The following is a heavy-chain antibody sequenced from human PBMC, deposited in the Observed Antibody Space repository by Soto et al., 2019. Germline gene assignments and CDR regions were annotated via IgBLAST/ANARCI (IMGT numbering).Heavy chain of an antibody. CDR3: ASSLGELLRSTFDY. CDR1: GGCISSSSYY. CDR2: IYYSGST. Sequence: QLQLQESGPGLVKPSESLSLTCTVSGGCISSSSYYWGWIRQPPGKGLEWIGSIYYSGSTYYNPSLKSRVTISVDTSKNQFSLKLSSVTAADTAVYYCASSLGELLRSTFDYWGQGTLVTVSS. V-gene: IGHV4-39*01. D-gene: IGHD3-10*01. J-gene: IGHJ4*02.